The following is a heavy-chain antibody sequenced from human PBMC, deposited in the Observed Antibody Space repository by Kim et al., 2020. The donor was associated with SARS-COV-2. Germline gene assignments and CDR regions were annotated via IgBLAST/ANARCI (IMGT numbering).Heavy chain of an antibody. CDR3: ARQGYYDSSGYPNFHYFDY. D-gene: IGHD3-22*01. CDR2: IYYSGST. V-gene: IGHV4-39*01. J-gene: IGHJ4*02. Sequence: ETLSLTCTVSGGSISSSSYYWGWIRQPPGKGLEWIGSIYYSGSTYYNPSLKSRVTISVDTSKNQFSLKLSSVTAADTAVYYCARQGYYDSSGYPNFHYFDYWGQGTLVTVSS. CDR1: GGSISSSSYY.